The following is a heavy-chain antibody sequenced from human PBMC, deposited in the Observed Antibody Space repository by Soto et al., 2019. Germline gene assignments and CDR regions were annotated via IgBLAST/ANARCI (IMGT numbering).Heavy chain of an antibody. CDR3: ACVAPTIFGAQFHHNLVDV. Sequence: QVQLVQSGGGLVEPGGSLRLSCAASGFKFSDYHMTWIRQAQGKGLEWISYISSSGTYTTYTDSVKGRFTVSRDNAKSSLYLQMNSLRGEDMAVYYCACVAPTIFGAQFHHNLVDVWGQGNTVTVAS. CDR1: GFKFSDYH. V-gene: IGHV3-11*06. D-gene: IGHD3-3*01. J-gene: IGHJ6*02. CDR2: ISSSGTYT.